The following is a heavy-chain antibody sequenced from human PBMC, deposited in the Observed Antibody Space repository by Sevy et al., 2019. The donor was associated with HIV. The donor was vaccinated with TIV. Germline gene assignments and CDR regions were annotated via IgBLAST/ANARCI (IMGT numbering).Heavy chain of an antibody. J-gene: IGHJ4*02. CDR3: AKCGAYFGSGTCYFDY. D-gene: IGHD3-10*01. CDR1: GLTFSSYA. V-gene: IGHV3-23*01. CDR2: ISASGGST. Sequence: GGSLRLSCAASGLTFSSYAMSWVRQAPGKGLEWVSAISASGGSTNYVDSVRGRLTISRDNSKNTLYQQMNSLGAEDTAVYYCAKCGAYFGSGTCYFDYWGQGTLVTVSS.